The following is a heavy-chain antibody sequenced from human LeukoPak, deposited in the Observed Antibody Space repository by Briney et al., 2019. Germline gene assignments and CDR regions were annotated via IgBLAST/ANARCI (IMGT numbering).Heavy chain of an antibody. CDR2: ISSSGSTI. Sequence: GGSLRLSCAASGFTFSSYEMNWVRQAPGKGLEWVSYISSSGSTIYYADSVKGRFTFSRDNSENTLFLQMISLRAEDTAVYYCARGEGEDYYYMGVWGKGTTVTVSS. CDR1: GFTFSSYE. CDR3: ARGEGEDYYYMGV. J-gene: IGHJ6*03. V-gene: IGHV3-48*03.